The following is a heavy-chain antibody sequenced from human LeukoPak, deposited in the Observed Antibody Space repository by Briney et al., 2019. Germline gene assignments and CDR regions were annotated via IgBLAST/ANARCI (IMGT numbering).Heavy chain of an antibody. CDR1: GYTFTGYY. V-gene: IGHV1-2*02. D-gene: IGHD1-1*01. CDR3: ARERYNWNDGRGSFDY. CDR2: INPNSGGT. J-gene: IGHJ4*02. Sequence: ASVKVSCKASGYTFTGYYMHWVRQAPGQGLEWMGWINPNSGGTNYAQKFQGRVTMTRDTSISTAYMELSRLRSDDTAVYHCARERYNWNDGRGSFDYWGQGTLVTVSS.